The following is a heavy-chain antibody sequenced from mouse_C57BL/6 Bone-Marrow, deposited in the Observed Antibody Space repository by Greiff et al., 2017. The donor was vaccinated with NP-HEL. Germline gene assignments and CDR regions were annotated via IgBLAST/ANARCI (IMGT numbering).Heavy chain of an antibody. Sequence: EVQGVESGGGLVKPGGSLKLSCAASGFTFSSYAMSWVRQTPEKRLEWVATISDGGSYTYYPDNVKGRFTISRDNAKNNLYLQMSHLKSEDTAMYYCARGSTPAWFAYWGQGTLVTVSA. CDR1: GFTFSSYA. V-gene: IGHV5-4*01. D-gene: IGHD2-1*01. CDR2: ISDGGSYT. CDR3: ARGSTPAWFAY. J-gene: IGHJ3*01.